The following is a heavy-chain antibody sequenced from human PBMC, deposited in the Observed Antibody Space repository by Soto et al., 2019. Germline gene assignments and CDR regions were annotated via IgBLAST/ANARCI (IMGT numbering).Heavy chain of an antibody. V-gene: IGHV1-3*01. CDR3: AREVVRGVQFDY. J-gene: IGHJ4*02. Sequence: QVQLVQSGAEVKKPGASVKVSFKTSGYTFTTYVVHWVRQAPGQRLEWMAWINADNGITKSSQEFRDRVTVTRDTSANTVYMEMSSLRSEDTAMYYCAREVVRGVQFDYWGQGTLVTVSS. CDR1: GYTFTTYV. CDR2: INADNGIT. D-gene: IGHD3-10*01.